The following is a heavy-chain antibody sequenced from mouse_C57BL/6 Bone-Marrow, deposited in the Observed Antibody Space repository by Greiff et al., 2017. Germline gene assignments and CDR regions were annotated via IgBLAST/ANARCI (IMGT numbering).Heavy chain of an antibody. CDR3: TTSLIYYGTNY. Sequence: EVQLVESGAELVKPGASVKLSCKASGFNFKDYYITWVKQRTEQGLEWIGRIYPEDGETTYAPKFQDKATITADTSSTTAYMQLSSLTSEDTAVYYCTTSLIYYGTNYWGQGTTLTVSA. D-gene: IGHD1-1*01. J-gene: IGHJ2*01. V-gene: IGHV14-2*01. CDR2: IYPEDGET. CDR1: GFNFKDYY.